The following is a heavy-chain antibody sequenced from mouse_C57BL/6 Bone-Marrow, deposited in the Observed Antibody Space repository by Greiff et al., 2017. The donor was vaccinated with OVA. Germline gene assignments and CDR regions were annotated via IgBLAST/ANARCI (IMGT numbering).Heavy chain of an antibody. V-gene: IGHV1-15*01. Sequence: VQLQQSGAELVRPGASVTLSCKASGYTFTDYEMHWVKQTPVHGLEWIGVIDPETGGTAYNQKFKGKATLTADKSSSTAYMELRSLTSEESAVYYCAGGYSNYYAMDYWGQGTSVTVSS. J-gene: IGHJ4*01. CDR3: AGGYSNYYAMDY. CDR2: IDPETGGT. D-gene: IGHD2-5*01. CDR1: GYTFTDYE.